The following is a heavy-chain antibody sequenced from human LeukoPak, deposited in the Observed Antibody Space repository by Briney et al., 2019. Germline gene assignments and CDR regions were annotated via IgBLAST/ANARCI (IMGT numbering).Heavy chain of an antibody. CDR1: GGSFSSYY. V-gene: IGHV4-34*01. CDR2: IYHDGNT. Sequence: ASETLSLTCAVYGGSFSSYYWSWIRQPPGKGLEWIAEIYHDGNTNYNPSLKSRVTISVDTSNNHFSLKLSSVTAADTAVYYCARDRAAAGTGYWGQGTLVTVSS. CDR3: ARDRAAAGTGY. J-gene: IGHJ4*02. D-gene: IGHD6-13*01.